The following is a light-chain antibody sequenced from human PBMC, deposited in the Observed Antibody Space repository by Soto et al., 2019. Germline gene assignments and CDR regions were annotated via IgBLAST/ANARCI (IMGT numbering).Light chain of an antibody. CDR1: QSVSSK. V-gene: IGKV3-15*01. J-gene: IGKJ2*01. CDR2: GAS. Sequence: EIVMTQSPATLSVSPGERAALSCRASQSVSSKLAWYQQKPGQAPRRLIYGASTRATGVPARFSGSGSGTEFTLTISSLQSEDFAVYYCQQHNTWPPYTFGQGTKLEIK. CDR3: QQHNTWPPYT.